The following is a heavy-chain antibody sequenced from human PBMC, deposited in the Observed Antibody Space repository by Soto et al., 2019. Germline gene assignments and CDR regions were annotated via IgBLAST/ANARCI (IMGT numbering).Heavy chain of an antibody. CDR3: ASRSRQQLQRGKGFPFDY. J-gene: IGHJ4*02. D-gene: IGHD6-13*01. Sequence: QVQLQESGPGLVKPSGTLSLTCAVSGGSISSSNWWSWVRQPPGKGLEWIGEIYHSGSTNYNPSLKSRVTISVDKSKNQFSLKLSSVTAADTAVYYCASRSRQQLQRGKGFPFDYWGQGTLVTVSS. CDR2: IYHSGST. V-gene: IGHV4-4*02. CDR1: GGSISSSNW.